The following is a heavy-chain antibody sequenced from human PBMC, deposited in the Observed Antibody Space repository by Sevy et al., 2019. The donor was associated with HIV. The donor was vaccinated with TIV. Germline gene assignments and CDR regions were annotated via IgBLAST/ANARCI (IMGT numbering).Heavy chain of an antibody. CDR2: ISSSSYI. J-gene: IGHJ1*01. V-gene: IGHV3-21*01. Sequence: GGSLRLSCAASGFTFSSYSMNWVRQAPGKGLEWVSSISSSSYIYYADSVKGRFTISRDNAKNSLYLQMNSLRAEDTAVYYCARDSGSFTVREYFQHWGQGTLVTVSS. CDR3: ARDSGSFTVREYFQH. CDR1: GFTFSSYS. D-gene: IGHD1-26*01.